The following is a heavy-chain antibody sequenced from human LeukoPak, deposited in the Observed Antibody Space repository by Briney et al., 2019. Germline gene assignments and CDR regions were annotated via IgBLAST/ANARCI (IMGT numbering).Heavy chain of an antibody. Sequence: RAGGSLRLSCAASGFTFSSYAMHWVRQAPGKGLEWVAVISYDGSNKYYADSVKGRFTISRDNSKNTLYLQMNSLRAEDTAVYYCARDQVLRFSGAFDYWGQGTLVTVSS. CDR3: ARDQVLRFSGAFDY. V-gene: IGHV3-30-3*01. CDR1: GFTFSSYA. D-gene: IGHD3-3*01. J-gene: IGHJ4*02. CDR2: ISYDGSNK.